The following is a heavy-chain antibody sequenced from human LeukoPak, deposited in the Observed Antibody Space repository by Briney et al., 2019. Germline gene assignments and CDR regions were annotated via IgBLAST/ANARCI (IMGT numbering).Heavy chain of an antibody. CDR2: IRSKANSYAT. V-gene: IGHV3-73*01. D-gene: IGHD3-22*01. J-gene: IGHJ4*02. Sequence: TGGSLRLSCAASGFTFSGSAMHWVRQASGKGLEWVGRIRSKANSYATAYAASVKGRFTISRDDSKNTAYLQMNSLKTEDTAVYYCTRRDYYDSSGYMHYWGQGTLVTVSS. CDR3: TRRDYYDSSGYMHY. CDR1: GFTFSGSA.